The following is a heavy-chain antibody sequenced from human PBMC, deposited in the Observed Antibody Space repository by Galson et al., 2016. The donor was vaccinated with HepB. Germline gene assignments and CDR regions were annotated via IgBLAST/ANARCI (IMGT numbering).Heavy chain of an antibody. CDR1: GYSFGRHW. D-gene: IGHD4-17*01. Sequence: QSGAEVKKPGESLKISCEFSGYSFGRHWIGWVRQMPGKGLEWMGIIYPGDSDTRYSPSFQGQVTISADKSITTAYLQWSSLKASDTAMYYCARGGAWSTVTSDGFDTWGRGTMVTVS. CDR2: IYPGDSDT. J-gene: IGHJ3*02. V-gene: IGHV5-51*01. CDR3: ARGGAWSTVTSDGFDT.